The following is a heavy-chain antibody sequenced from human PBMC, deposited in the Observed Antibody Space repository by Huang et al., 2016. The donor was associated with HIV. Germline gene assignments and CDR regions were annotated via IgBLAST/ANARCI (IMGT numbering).Heavy chain of an antibody. CDR1: GFFFSDYW. CDR3: VRAREKGYDFWSGYRY. V-gene: IGHV3-74*02. Sequence: VDRAGSGGGSVRPGQSLSPSCVGFGFFFSDYWMQWVRQIRGRGLVWVEGMESDGSITSYADSVKGRFTIYRDNARNTVYLQMSSLRVDDTAVYYCVRAREKGYDFWSGYRYWGQGAQVTVSS. D-gene: IGHD3-3*01. CDR2: MESDGSIT. J-gene: IGHJ4*01.